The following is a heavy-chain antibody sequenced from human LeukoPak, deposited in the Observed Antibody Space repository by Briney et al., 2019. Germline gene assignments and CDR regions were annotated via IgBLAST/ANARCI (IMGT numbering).Heavy chain of an antibody. CDR3: ARDRLAVAGRGG. D-gene: IGHD6-13*01. Sequence: ASVKVSCKASGYTFTDYDIHWVRQAPGRGLEWMGRISANSGGTKYAQRFQGRVIMNRDTSISTVCMELTSLTSDDTAVYYCARDRLAVAGRGGWGQGTLVTVSS. V-gene: IGHV1-2*06. J-gene: IGHJ4*02. CDR2: ISANSGGT. CDR1: GYTFTDYD.